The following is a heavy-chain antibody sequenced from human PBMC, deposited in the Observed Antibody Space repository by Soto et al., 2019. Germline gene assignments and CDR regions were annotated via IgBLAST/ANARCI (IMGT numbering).Heavy chain of an antibody. V-gene: IGHV3-11*01. CDR3: RRGGSNFQH. CDR2: ISSSGTII. D-gene: IGHD1-26*01. J-gene: IGHJ1*01. Sequence: QVQLVESGGGLVKPGGSLRLSCAASGFTFSDYYMSWIRQAPGKGLEWVSYISSSGTIIYYADSVRGRFTISRDNAKNTLYLQKNRLGAEDTAADDCRRGGSNFQHWGQGTLVTVSS. CDR1: GFTFSDYY.